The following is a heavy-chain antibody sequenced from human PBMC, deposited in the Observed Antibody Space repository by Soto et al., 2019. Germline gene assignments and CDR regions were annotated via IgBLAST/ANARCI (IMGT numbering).Heavy chain of an antibody. CDR3: ARLPGYYDSSGSKSCGPHYDHCYGMDV. CDR1: GYSSTSYW. Sequence: GESRKISCKGSGYSSTSYWIGLVRQMPGKGLKWMGIIYPGDSDTRYSPSFQGQVTISADKSISTAYLQWSSLKASDTAMYYCARLPGYYDSSGSKSCGPHYDHCYGMDVWGQGTTVTVSS. V-gene: IGHV5-51*01. D-gene: IGHD3-22*01. J-gene: IGHJ6*02. CDR2: IYPGDSDT.